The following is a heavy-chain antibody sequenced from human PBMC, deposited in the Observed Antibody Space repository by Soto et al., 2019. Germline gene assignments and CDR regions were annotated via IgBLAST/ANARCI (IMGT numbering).Heavy chain of an antibody. D-gene: IGHD5-18*01. CDR3: ARDVGGYSYGGFDP. J-gene: IGHJ5*02. CDR1: GGTFSSYA. Sequence: QVQLVQSGAEVKKPGSSVKVSCKASGGTFSSYAISWVRQAPGQGLEWMGGIIPIFGTANYAQKFQGGVTITADEYKSPAYMELRSLRSEDTAVYYCARDVGGYSYGGFDPWGQGTLVTVSS. CDR2: IIPIFGTA. V-gene: IGHV1-69*01.